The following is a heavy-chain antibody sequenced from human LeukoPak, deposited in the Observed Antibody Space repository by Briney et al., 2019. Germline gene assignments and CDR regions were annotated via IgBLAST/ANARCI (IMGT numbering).Heavy chain of an antibody. Sequence: PSETLSLTCAVYGGSFSGYYWCWIRQPPGKGLEWIGEMNHSGSTNYNPSLKSRVTISVDTSKNQFSLKLSSVTAADTAVYYCARGRGYGVRYYYYYYYMDVWGKGTTVTVSS. CDR3: ARGRGYGVRYYYYYYYMDV. J-gene: IGHJ6*03. D-gene: IGHD5-18*01. V-gene: IGHV4-34*01. CDR1: GGSFSGYY. CDR2: MNHSGST.